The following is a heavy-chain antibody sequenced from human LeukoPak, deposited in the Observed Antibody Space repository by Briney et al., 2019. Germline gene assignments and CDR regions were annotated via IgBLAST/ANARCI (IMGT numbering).Heavy chain of an antibody. D-gene: IGHD5-24*01. Sequence: GGSLRLSCAASGFPFSSYSMTWVRQAPGKGLEWVANIKEDGTETYYVDSVKGRFTISRDNAKNSLYLQMSSLRVEDTAVYYCAKEGRSLQTYWGQGTLVTVSP. CDR1: GFPFSSYS. CDR2: IKEDGTET. J-gene: IGHJ4*02. V-gene: IGHV3-7*03. CDR3: AKEGRSLQTY.